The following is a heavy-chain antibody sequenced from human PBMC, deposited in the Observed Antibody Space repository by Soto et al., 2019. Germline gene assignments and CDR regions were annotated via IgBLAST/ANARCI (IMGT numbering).Heavy chain of an antibody. Sequence: EVQLVESGGGLVQPGGSLRLSCAASGFTFSTYAMHWVRQAPGKGLEYVSLISGDGRSTYYANSVKGRFTISRDNSKNTLHLQMGSLRAEDMAVYYCARVCSTTSCYGAFDIWGQGTMVIVSS. CDR3: ARVCSTTSCYGAFDI. CDR1: GFTFSTYA. J-gene: IGHJ3*02. V-gene: IGHV3-64*01. D-gene: IGHD2-2*01. CDR2: ISGDGRST.